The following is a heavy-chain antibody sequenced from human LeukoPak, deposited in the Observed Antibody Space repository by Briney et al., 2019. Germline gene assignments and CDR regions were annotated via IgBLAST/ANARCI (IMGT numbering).Heavy chain of an antibody. V-gene: IGHV3-15*01. CDR3: TLNPDPD. J-gene: IGHJ4*02. Sequence: GGSLRLSCAASGFTFSNAWMSWVRQAPGKGLEWVGRIKSKAEGETTDYAAPVKGRFTISRDDSKNTLYLQMNSLKTEDTAVYYCTLNPDPDWGQGTLVTVSS. CDR1: GFTFSNAW. CDR2: IKSKAEGETT.